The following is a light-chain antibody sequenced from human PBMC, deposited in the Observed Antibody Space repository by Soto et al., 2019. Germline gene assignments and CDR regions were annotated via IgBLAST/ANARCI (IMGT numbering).Light chain of an antibody. CDR1: SRDVGAYNF. CDR2: DVS. V-gene: IGLV2-11*01. Sequence: QSALTQPRSVSGSPGQSVTISCTGTSRDVGAYNFVSWYQQHPGKAPKLMIYDVSKRPSGVPDRFSGSKSGNTASLTISGLQAEDEADYYCCSYAGSYNWVFGTGTKLTVL. J-gene: IGLJ1*01. CDR3: CSYAGSYNWV.